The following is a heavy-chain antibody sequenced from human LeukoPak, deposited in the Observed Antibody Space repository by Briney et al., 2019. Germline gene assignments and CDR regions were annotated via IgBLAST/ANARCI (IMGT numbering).Heavy chain of an antibody. J-gene: IGHJ4*02. CDR1: GFTFSSYA. V-gene: IGHV3-23*01. D-gene: IGHD2-2*01. CDR3: ASTATVVVPAAIRY. Sequence: GGSLRLSCAASGFTFSSYAMSWVRQAPGKGLEWVSAISGSGDSTYYADSVKGRFTISRDNSKNTLYLQMNSLRAEDTAVYYCASTATVVVPAAIRYWGQGTLVTVSS. CDR2: ISGSGDST.